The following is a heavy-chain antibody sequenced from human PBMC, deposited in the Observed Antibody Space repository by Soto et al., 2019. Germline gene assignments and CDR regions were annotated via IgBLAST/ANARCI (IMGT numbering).Heavy chain of an antibody. CDR1: GGSINNNNYY. CDR3: ATVLIGATRHPDSDS. Sequence: PSETLSLTCTVSGGSINNNNYYWPWIRQPPGKGLSWIASIYYDGSTYYNSSLKSRVTISRDTSKNHFSLRLTSMTAADTAVYYCATVLIGATRHPDSDSWGQGTLVTVSS. D-gene: IGHD2-15*01. J-gene: IGHJ4*02. V-gene: IGHV4-39*02. CDR2: IYYDGST.